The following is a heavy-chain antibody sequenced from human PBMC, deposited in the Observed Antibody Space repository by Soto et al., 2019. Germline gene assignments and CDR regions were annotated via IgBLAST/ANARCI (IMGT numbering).Heavy chain of an antibody. J-gene: IGHJ5*02. D-gene: IGHD3-10*01. CDR3: VSGSFPNWFDP. V-gene: IGHV3-74*03. Sequence: PGGSLRLSCAASGLTFRSYWMHWVRQAPGKGLVWVSRINTDGSVAMYVDSVKGRFTITKDTSKNQVVLTMTNMDPVDTATYYCVSGSFPNWFDPWGQGTLVTVSS. CDR2: INTDGSVA. CDR1: GLTFRSYW.